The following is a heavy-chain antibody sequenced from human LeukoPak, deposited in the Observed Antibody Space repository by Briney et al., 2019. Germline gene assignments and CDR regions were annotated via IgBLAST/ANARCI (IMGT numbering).Heavy chain of an antibody. CDR3: ARGGDLPIVPAAINWFDP. Sequence: ASVKVSCKASGGTFSSYAISWVRQAPGQGLEWMGRIIPIFGTANYAQKFQGRVTITTDESTSTAYMELSSLRSEDTAVYYCARGGDLPIVPAAINWFDPWGQGTLVTVSS. CDR2: IIPIFGTA. D-gene: IGHD2-2*01. J-gene: IGHJ5*02. CDR1: GGTFSSYA. V-gene: IGHV1-69*05.